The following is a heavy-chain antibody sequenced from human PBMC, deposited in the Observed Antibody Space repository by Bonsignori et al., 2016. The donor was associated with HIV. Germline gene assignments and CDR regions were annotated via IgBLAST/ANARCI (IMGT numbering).Heavy chain of an antibody. CDR1: GYTFTGYY. V-gene: IGHV1-2*02. Sequence: ASVKVSCKASGYTFTGYYMHWVRQAPGQGLEWMGWINPNSGGTNYAQKFQGRVTMTRDTSISTAYMELSRLRSDDTAVYYCARHIVVVPAALDYWGQGTLVTVSS. CDR3: ARHIVVVPAALDY. CDR2: INPNSGGT. D-gene: IGHD2-2*01. J-gene: IGHJ4*02.